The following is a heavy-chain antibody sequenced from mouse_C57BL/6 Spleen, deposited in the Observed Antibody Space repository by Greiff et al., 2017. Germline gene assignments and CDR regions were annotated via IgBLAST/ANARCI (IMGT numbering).Heavy chain of an antibody. J-gene: IGHJ2*01. CDR2: INPSSGYT. CDR3: AREDWDGGLDFDY. V-gene: IGHV1-7*01. Sequence: QVQLQQSGAELAKPGASVKLSCKASGYTFTSYWMHWVKQRPGQGLEWIGYINPSSGYTKYNQKFKDKATLTADKSSSTAYMQLSSLTHEDSAVYYCAREDWDGGLDFDYWGQGTTLTVSS. D-gene: IGHD4-1*01. CDR1: GYTFTSYW.